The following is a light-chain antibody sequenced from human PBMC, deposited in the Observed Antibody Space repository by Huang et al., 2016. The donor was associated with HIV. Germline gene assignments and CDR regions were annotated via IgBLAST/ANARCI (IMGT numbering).Light chain of an antibody. CDR3: QQYNNWPLT. CDR2: GAS. Sequence: EIVMTQSPATLSVSPGERVTLSCRASQSVSSNLAWYQQKPGQAPRLLIYGASTRATGIPASFSGSGSGTDFTLTISSLQSEDFAVYYCQQYNNWPLTFGGGTKVEIK. CDR1: QSVSSN. J-gene: IGKJ4*01. V-gene: IGKV3-15*01.